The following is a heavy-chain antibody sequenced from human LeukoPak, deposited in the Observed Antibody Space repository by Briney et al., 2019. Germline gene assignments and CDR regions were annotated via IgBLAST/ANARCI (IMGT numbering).Heavy chain of an antibody. J-gene: IGHJ4*02. CDR1: GFTFSPND. D-gene: IGHD6-19*01. CDR2: ISRSGGST. V-gene: IGHV3-23*01. CDR3: AKSGSGWYADY. Sequence: GGSLRLSCAASGFTFSPNDMSWVRQAPGKGPEWVSGISRSGGSTYYADSVKGRFTISRDNSKNTLHLQMNSLRAEDTAVYYCAKSGSGWYADYWGQGTLVTVSS.